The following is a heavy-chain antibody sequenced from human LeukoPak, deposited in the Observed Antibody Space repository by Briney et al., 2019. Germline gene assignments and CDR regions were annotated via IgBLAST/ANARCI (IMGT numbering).Heavy chain of an antibody. CDR1: GGSISSGGYY. CDR2: IYTSGST. Sequence: PSETLSLTCTVSGGSISSGGYYWSWIRQPAGKGLEWIGRIYTSGSTNYNPSLKSRVTISADMSNNQFSLKMSSVTAADAAVYYCARAPVPAAIGGPWGQGTLVTVSS. D-gene: IGHD2-2*02. CDR3: ARAPVPAAIGGP. V-gene: IGHV4-61*02. J-gene: IGHJ5*02.